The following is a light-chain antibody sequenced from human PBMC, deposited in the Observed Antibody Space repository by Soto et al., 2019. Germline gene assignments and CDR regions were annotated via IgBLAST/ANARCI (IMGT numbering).Light chain of an antibody. Sequence: QSVLTQPPSASGTPGERVTISCSGSNSNIGSKYVYWYQQLPGTAPKLLLYRNNQRPSGVPDRFSGSKSGTSASLAISGLRSADEADYYCAAWDNSLVGGPAFGGGTQLTVL. V-gene: IGLV1-47*01. CDR1: NSNIGSKY. J-gene: IGLJ7*01. CDR3: AAWDNSLVGGPA. CDR2: RNN.